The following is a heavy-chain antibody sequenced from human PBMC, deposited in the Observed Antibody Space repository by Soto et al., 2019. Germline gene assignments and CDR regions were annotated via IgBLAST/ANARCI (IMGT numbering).Heavy chain of an antibody. CDR1: GFTFSSYA. V-gene: IGHV3-30*18. D-gene: IGHD6-19*01. Sequence: VQLLESGGGLVQPGGSLRLSCAASGFTFSSYAMSWVRQGPGKALEWVAVISYDGRDKKHADSVNGRFTVSRDNSKNTLYLEMSSLRAEDTAIYYCAKDRTPVADYYFDYWGQGTLVTVSS. CDR3: AKDRTPVADYYFDY. J-gene: IGHJ4*02. CDR2: ISYDGRDK.